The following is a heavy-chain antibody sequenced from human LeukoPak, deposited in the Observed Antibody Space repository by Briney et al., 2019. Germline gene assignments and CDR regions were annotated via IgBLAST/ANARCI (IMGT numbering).Heavy chain of an antibody. CDR3: ARGGPEEDYFDY. Sequence: PSETLSLTCTVSGGSISSYYWSWIRQPPGKGLEWIGYIYYSGSTNYNPSLKSRVTISVDTSKNQFSLKLSSVTAADTAVYYCARGGPEEDYFDYWGQGTLVTVSS. J-gene: IGHJ4*02. CDR2: IYYSGST. V-gene: IGHV4-59*01. CDR1: GGSISSYY.